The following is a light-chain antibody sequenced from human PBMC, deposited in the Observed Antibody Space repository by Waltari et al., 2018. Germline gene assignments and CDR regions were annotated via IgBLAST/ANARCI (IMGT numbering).Light chain of an antibody. Sequence: QPVLTQSSSASASLGSSVNLSCTLNSGHRDYILAWPHQHPGKAPRYLMRLEGIGSDNRGGVVPDRFSGSSSGADRYLTISNLQSEDEADYYCETWDRYTWVFGGGTKLTVL. CDR1: SGHRDYI. CDR2: LEGIGSD. V-gene: IGLV4-60*03. CDR3: ETWDRYTWV. J-gene: IGLJ3*02.